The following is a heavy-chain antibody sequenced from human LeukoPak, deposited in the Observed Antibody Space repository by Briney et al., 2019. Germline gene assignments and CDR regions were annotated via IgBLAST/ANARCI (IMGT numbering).Heavy chain of an antibody. Sequence: GSLRLSCAASGFSFSETWMHWVRQVPGRGLIWVSRIRGDGSDARYAESVKGRFTISRDNAENTLYLQMNSLGAEDTAVYYCAREYSSGWPDYWGQGTLVTVSS. D-gene: IGHD6-19*01. V-gene: IGHV3-74*01. J-gene: IGHJ4*02. CDR1: GFSFSETW. CDR3: AREYSSGWPDY. CDR2: IRGDGSDA.